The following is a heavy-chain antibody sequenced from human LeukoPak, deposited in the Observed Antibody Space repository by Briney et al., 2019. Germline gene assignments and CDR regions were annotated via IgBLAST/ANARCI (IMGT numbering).Heavy chain of an antibody. CDR1: GYTLTELS. Sequence: ASVKVSCKVSGYTLTELSIHWVRQATGQGLEWMGWMNPNSGNTGYAQKFQGRVTMTRNTSISTAYMELSSLRSEDTAVYYCARGGGSSWYVGWGQGTLVTVSS. CDR3: ARGGGSSWYVG. D-gene: IGHD6-13*01. CDR2: MNPNSGNT. J-gene: IGHJ4*02. V-gene: IGHV1-8*01.